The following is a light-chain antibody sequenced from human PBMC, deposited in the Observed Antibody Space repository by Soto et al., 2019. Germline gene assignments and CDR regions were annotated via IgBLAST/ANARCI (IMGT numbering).Light chain of an antibody. CDR3: SSYTSSSTSVV. CDR1: SSDVGGYSY. V-gene: IGLV2-14*03. CDR2: DVT. Sequence: QSALTQPASVSGAPGQSITISCTGTSSDVGGYSYVSWYQHHPGKAPKLMIYDVTSRPSGVSNRFSGSKSGNTASLTISGLQAEDEADYYCSSYTSSSTSVVFGGGTKLTVL. J-gene: IGLJ2*01.